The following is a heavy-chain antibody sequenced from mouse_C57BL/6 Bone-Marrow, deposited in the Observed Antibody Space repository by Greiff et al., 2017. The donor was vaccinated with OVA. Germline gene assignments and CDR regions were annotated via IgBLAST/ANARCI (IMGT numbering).Heavy chain of an antibody. CDR1: GFTFSDYG. Sequence: EVQRVESGGGLVKPGGSLKLSCAASGFTFSDYGMHWVRQAPEKGLEWVAYISSGSSTIYYADTVKGRFTIARDNANNTLFLQMTRLRSEDTDMCYCGSGDVNPRCLAYWGQGTLVTVS. D-gene: IGHD6-1*01. CDR3: GSGDVNPRCLAY. J-gene: IGHJ3*01. V-gene: IGHV5-17*01. CDR2: ISSGSSTI.